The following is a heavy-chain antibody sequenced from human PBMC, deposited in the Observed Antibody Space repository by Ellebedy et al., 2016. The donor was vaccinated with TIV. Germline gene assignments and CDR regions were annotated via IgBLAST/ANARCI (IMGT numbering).Heavy chain of an antibody. CDR3: ARVSDGSGSYYGYYYYGMDV. J-gene: IGHJ6*02. CDR1: GYTFTGYY. Sequence: ASVKVSXXASGYTFTGYYMHWVRQAPGQGLEWMGWINPNSGGTNYAQKFQGRVTMTRDTSISTAYMELSRLRSDDTAVYYCARVSDGSGSYYGYYYYGMDVWGQGTTVTVSS. D-gene: IGHD3-10*01. V-gene: IGHV1-2*02. CDR2: INPNSGGT.